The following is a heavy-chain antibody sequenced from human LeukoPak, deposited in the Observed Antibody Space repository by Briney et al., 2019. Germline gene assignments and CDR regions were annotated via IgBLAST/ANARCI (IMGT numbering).Heavy chain of an antibody. CDR2: ISSSSSYI. J-gene: IGHJ3*02. Sequence: GGSLRLSCAASGFTFSSYSMNWVRQAPGKGLEWVSSISSSSSYIYYADSVKGRFTISRDNAKNSLYLQMNSLRAEDTAVYYCARDYYYDSSGYYYEFGAFDIWGQGTMVTVSS. D-gene: IGHD3-22*01. CDR1: GFTFSSYS. CDR3: ARDYYYDSSGYYYEFGAFDI. V-gene: IGHV3-21*01.